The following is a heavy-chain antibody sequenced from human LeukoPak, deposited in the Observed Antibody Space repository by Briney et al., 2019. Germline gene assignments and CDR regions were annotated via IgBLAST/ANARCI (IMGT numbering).Heavy chain of an antibody. D-gene: IGHD3-22*01. V-gene: IGHV1-69*13. CDR3: ARPGYYYDSSGYWGGAFDI. J-gene: IGHJ3*02. Sequence: ASVKVSCKASGGTFSSYAISWVRQAPGQGLEWMGGIIPIFGTANYAQKFQGRVTITADESTITAYMELSSLRSEDTAVYYCARPGYYYDSSGYWGGAFDIWGQGTMVTVSS. CDR2: IIPIFGTA. CDR1: GGTFSSYA.